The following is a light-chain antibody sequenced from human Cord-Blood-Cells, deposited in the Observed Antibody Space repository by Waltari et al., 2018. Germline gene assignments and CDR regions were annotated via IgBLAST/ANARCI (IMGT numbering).Light chain of an antibody. CDR1: QSVSSSY. Sequence: EIVLTQSPGTLSLSAGERATVSCRASQSVSSSYLAWYQQKPGQAPRLLIYGASSRATGIPDRFSGSGSGTDFTLTISRLEPEDFAVYYCQQYGSSLFFGHGTKLEIK. CDR2: GAS. V-gene: IGKV3-20*01. CDR3: QQYGSSLF. J-gene: IGKJ2*01.